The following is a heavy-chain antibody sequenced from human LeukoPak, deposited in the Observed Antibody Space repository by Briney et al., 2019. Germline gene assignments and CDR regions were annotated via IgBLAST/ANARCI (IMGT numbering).Heavy chain of an antibody. J-gene: IGHJ5*02. Sequence: GGSLRLSYAASGFTFSSYGMSWVRQAPGKGLEWVSAISGSGGSTYYADSVKGRFTISRDNSKNTLYLQMNSLRAEDTAIYYCAKHPYEGYCSGGSCWNNWFDPWGQGTLVTVSS. CDR3: AKHPYEGYCSGGSCWNNWFDP. D-gene: IGHD2-15*01. V-gene: IGHV3-23*01. CDR1: GFTFSSYG. CDR2: ISGSGGST.